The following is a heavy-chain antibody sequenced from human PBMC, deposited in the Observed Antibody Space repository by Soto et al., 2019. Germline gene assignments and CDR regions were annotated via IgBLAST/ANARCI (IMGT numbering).Heavy chain of an antibody. CDR1: GFILSNYA. D-gene: IGHD4-17*01. V-gene: IGHV3-23*01. J-gene: IGHJ4*02. Sequence: GGSLRLSCAASGFILSNYAMSWVRQAPGKGLEWVSNIGGSGGTTYYADSVKGRFTISRDNSKSTLYLQMSSLRAEDTAVYYCAKDQAEATVVTPLNWGQGTLVTVSS. CDR3: AKDQAEATVVTPLN. CDR2: IGGSGGTT.